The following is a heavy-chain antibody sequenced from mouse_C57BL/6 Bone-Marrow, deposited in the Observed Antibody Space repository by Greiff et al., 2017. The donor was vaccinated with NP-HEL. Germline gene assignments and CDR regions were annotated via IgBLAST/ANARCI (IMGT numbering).Heavy chain of an antibody. CDR2: IHPTSGST. V-gene: IGHV1-64*01. CDR1: GYTFTSYW. CDR3: ASSCSYFDY. J-gene: IGHJ2*01. Sequence: QVQLQQPGAELVKPGASVKLSCKASGYTFTSYWMHWVKQRPGQGLEWIGMIHPTSGSTNYNEKFKSKATLTVDKSYSTAYMQLSSLTSADSAVYVSASSCSYFDYWGQGTTLTVSS.